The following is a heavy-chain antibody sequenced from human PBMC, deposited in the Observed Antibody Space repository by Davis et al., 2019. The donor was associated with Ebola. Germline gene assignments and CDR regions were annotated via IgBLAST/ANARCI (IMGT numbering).Heavy chain of an antibody. D-gene: IGHD6-19*01. CDR2: IYYSGST. CDR3: ACMIAVAGFVPLY. J-gene: IGHJ4*02. CDR1: GGSISSSSYY. V-gene: IGHV4-39*01. Sequence: MPSETLSLTCTVSGGSISSSSYYWGWIRQPPGKGLEGIGSIYYSGSTYYNPSLKSRVTISVDTSKNQFSLKLSSVTAADTTVYYCACMIAVAGFVPLYWGQGTLVTVSS.